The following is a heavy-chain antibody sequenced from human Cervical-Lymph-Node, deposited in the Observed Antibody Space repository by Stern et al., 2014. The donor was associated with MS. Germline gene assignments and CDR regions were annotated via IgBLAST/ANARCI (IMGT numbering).Heavy chain of an antibody. CDR1: GGTFHNHV. CDR3: ANRDMGYTYGRHDY. J-gene: IGHJ4*02. D-gene: IGHD5-12*01. V-gene: IGHV1-69*06. Sequence: QVQLGQSGAEVKKPGSSVKVSCKASGGTFHNHVISWVRQARGQGLEWMGGIVPLFGTPDYARKLQGRVTITADKSTSTVHMVLSSLNREDTGIYYCANRDMGYTYGRHDYWGQGTLVTVS. CDR2: IVPLFGTP.